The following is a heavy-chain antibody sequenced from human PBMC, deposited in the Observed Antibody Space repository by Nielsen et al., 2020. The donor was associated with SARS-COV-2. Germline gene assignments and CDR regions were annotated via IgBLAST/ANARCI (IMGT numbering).Heavy chain of an antibody. J-gene: IGHJ5*02. D-gene: IGHD2-15*01. CDR2: IYWDDDK. CDR3: AHAGRDIGVVVAAPWFDP. V-gene: IGHV2-5*02. Sequence: SGPTLVKPTQTLTLTCTFSGFSLSTSGVGVGWIRQPPGKALEWLALIYWDDDKRYSPSLKSRLTITKDTSKNQVVLTMTNMDPVDTATYYCAHAGRDIGVVVAAPWFDPWGQGTLVTVSS. CDR1: GFSLSTSGVG.